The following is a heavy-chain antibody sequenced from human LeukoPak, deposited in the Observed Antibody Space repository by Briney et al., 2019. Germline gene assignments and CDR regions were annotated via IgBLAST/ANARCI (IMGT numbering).Heavy chain of an antibody. Sequence: SETLSLTCTVSGSSISSDYWTWIRQPPGRGLEWIGYIYYTGITNYNPSLKRRVTISVDTSKNQFSLKLSSVTAADTAVYYCARVSGYYSIDYWGQGTLVTVSS. CDR2: IYYTGIT. CDR3: ARVSGYYSIDY. J-gene: IGHJ4*02. CDR1: GSSISSDY. V-gene: IGHV4-59*01. D-gene: IGHD3-22*01.